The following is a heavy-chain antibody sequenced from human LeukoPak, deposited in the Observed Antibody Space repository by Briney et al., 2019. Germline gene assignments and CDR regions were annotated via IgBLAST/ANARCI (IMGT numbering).Heavy chain of an antibody. Sequence: GAPVKVSCKASGYTFTSFDINWVRQATGQGLEWMGWMNPNSGNTGYAQKFQGRVTMTRDTSITTAYMELRSLRSEDTAVYYCVRGPIYGSGSYFDYWGQGTLVTVSS. CDR2: MNPNSGNT. J-gene: IGHJ4*02. CDR1: GYTFTSFD. CDR3: VRGPIYGSGSYFDY. D-gene: IGHD3-10*01. V-gene: IGHV1-8*01.